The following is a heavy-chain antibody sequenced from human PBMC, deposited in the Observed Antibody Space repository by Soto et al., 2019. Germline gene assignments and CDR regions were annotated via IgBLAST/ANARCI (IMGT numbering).Heavy chain of an antibody. CDR2: INHSGST. CDR3: ARGCIGWFDP. J-gene: IGHJ5*02. V-gene: IGHV4-34*01. Sequence: PSETLSLTCAVYGGSFSGYYWSWIRQPPGKGLEWIGEINHSGSTNYNPSLKSRVTISVDTSKNQFSLKLSSVTAADMAVYYCARGCIGWFDPWGQGTLVTVSS. D-gene: IGHD2-21*01. CDR1: GGSFSGYY.